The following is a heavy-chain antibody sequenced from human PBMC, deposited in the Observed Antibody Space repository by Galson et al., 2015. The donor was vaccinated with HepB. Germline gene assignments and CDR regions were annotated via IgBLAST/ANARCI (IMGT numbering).Heavy chain of an antibody. J-gene: IGHJ6*02. Sequence: SGAEVKKPGESLKISCKASGYILTTYWIAWVRQMPGKGLEWMGLISPGDSNTRYSPSFQGQVTISADKSISTAYLQWSSLKASDTAMYYCARHPPGGRGMDVWGQGTTVTVSS. V-gene: IGHV5-51*01. CDR2: ISPGDSNT. CDR3: ARHPPGGRGMDV. D-gene: IGHD1-26*01. CDR1: GYILTTYW.